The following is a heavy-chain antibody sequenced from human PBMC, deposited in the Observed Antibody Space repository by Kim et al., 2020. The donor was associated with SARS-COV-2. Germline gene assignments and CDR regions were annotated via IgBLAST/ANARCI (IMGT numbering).Heavy chain of an antibody. D-gene: IGHD6-13*01. J-gene: IGHJ4*02. CDR1: GYTFTSNS. V-gene: IGHV1-18*04. CDR3: ARDRGQQLVTGVFDD. Sequence: ASVKVSCKTSGYTFTSNSVSWVRQAPGQGLEWMGWISFYSGQTNYAQKLQGRVTMTTDTSTSTAYMELRTLRSDDTAVYFCARDRGQQLVTGVFDDWGQG. CDR2: ISFYSGQT.